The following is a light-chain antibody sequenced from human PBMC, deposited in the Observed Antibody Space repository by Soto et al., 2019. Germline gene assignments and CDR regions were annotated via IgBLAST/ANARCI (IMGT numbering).Light chain of an antibody. J-gene: IGLJ2*01. Sequence: QSALTQPPSVSGAPGQRVTISCTGSSSNIGAGYDVQWYQQLPGTVPKLLIFANDNRPSGVPDRFSGSKSGTSASLAITGLQAEDEADYYCQSYDSSLSGWGVFGGGTKLTVL. CDR2: AND. CDR1: SSNIGAGYD. CDR3: QSYDSSLSGWGV. V-gene: IGLV1-40*01.